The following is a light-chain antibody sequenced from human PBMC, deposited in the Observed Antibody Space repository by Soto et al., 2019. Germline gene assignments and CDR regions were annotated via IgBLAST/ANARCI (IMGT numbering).Light chain of an antibody. V-gene: IGKV2-30*01. CDR3: MQGTHWSPKT. CDR2: WVS. CDR1: QSLVYSEGNTC. Sequence: VVMTQSPLSLPVTLGQTASISCRSSQSLVYSEGNTCLNWLQQRPGQSPRRLIYWVSNRVSGVADRFSGSGSGTDFTLKISRVEAEDVVVYYCMQGTHWSPKTFGQGTKVEIK. J-gene: IGKJ1*01.